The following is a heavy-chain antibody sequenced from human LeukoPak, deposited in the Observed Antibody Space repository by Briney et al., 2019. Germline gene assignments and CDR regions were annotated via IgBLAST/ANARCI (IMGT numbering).Heavy chain of an antibody. Sequence: GGSLRLSCVAAGSTFSSHGTNWVRQAPGNGLEWVSGIILCGHTSYYADSVRGQFTISRDNSRNTLYLQMNSLRAEDTAVYYCAKDDRWLQFCCWGQGTLVTV. V-gene: IGHV3-23*01. J-gene: IGHJ4*02. CDR3: AKDDRWLQFCC. CDR1: GSTFSSHG. D-gene: IGHD5-24*01. CDR2: IILCGHTS.